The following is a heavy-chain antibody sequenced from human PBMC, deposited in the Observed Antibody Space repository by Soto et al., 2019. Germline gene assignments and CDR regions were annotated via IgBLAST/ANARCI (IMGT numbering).Heavy chain of an antibody. Sequence: ASVKVSFKASGYTFTSYAMNWLRQAPGQGLEWMGWINTNTGNPTYAQGFTGRFVFSLDTSVSTAYLQICSLKAEDTAVYYCARDGSIAVAGYRYYYGMDVWGQGTTVTVSS. CDR3: ARDGSIAVAGYRYYYGMDV. CDR1: GYTFTSYA. D-gene: IGHD6-19*01. J-gene: IGHJ6*02. CDR2: INTNTGNP. V-gene: IGHV7-4-1*01.